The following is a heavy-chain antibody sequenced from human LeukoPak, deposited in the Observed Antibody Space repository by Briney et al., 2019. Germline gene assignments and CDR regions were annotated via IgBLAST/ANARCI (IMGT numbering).Heavy chain of an antibody. V-gene: IGHV4-34*01. D-gene: IGHD3-16*01. Sequence: PSETLSLTCTVSGGSISSYYWSWIRQPPGKGLEWIGEINHSGSTNYNPSLKSRVTISVDTSKNQFSLKLSSVTAADTAVYYCARRGRNYYYYMDVWGKGTTVTISS. CDR1: GGSISSYY. CDR2: INHSGST. CDR3: ARRGRNYYYYMDV. J-gene: IGHJ6*03.